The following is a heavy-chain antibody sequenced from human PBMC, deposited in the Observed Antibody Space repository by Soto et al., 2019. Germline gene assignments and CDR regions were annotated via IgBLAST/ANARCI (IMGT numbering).Heavy chain of an antibody. J-gene: IGHJ5*02. Sequence: SETLSLTCTVSGGSISSSSYYWGWIRQPPGKGLEWIGSIYYSGSTHYNPSLKSRVTISVDTSKNQFSLKLSSVTAADTAVYYCARHAPDYYGSGMDPWGQGTLVTVSS. CDR3: ARHAPDYYGSGMDP. CDR2: IYYSGST. CDR1: GGSISSSSYY. D-gene: IGHD3-10*01. V-gene: IGHV4-39*01.